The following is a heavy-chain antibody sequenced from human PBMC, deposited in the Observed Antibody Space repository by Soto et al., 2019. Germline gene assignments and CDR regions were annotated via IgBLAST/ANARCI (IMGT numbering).Heavy chain of an antibody. CDR2: INPDNGNT. CDR3: ARGYCSGGVCPIDY. J-gene: IGHJ4*02. Sequence: QVPLVQSGAEVKNPGASVKVSCKASGYTFTSNGVSWLRQAPRQGLEWMGWINPDNGNTVYAQKLQGRVTMTTDTSTSTAYMELRSLRSDDTAVYYCARGYCSGGVCPIDYWGQGTQVTVST. CDR1: GYTFTSNG. D-gene: IGHD2-15*01. V-gene: IGHV1-18*04.